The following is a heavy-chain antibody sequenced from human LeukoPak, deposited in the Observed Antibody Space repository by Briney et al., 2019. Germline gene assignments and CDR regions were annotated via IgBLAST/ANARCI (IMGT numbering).Heavy chain of an antibody. CDR3: ARIEDYGGNSVNY. CDR2: IYYSGST. V-gene: IGHV4-59*01. D-gene: IGHD4-23*01. J-gene: IGHJ4*02. CDR1: GGSISSYY. Sequence: RTSETLSLTCTVSGGSISSYYWSWIRQPPGKGLEWIGYIYYSGSTNYNPSLKSRVTISVDTSKNQFSLKLSSVTAADTAVYCCARIEDYGGNSVNYWGQGTLVTVSS.